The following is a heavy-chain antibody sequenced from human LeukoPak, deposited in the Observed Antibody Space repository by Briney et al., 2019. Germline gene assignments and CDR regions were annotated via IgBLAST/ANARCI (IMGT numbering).Heavy chain of an antibody. CDR3: AKKPNSLYYFDY. V-gene: IGHV4-28*05. Sequence: SETLSLTCVVSGFSISSSNWWGWIRQPPGRGLEWIGYVYYSGAIYYNPSLKRRVTMSVDTSKNRVSLELSSVTAVDTAVYYCAKKPNSLYYFDYWGQGTLVTVSS. CDR2: VYYSGAI. D-gene: IGHD4-23*01. J-gene: IGHJ4*02. CDR1: GFSISSSNW.